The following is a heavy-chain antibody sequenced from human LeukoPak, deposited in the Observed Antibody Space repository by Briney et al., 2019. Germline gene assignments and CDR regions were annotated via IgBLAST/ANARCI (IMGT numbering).Heavy chain of an antibody. CDR1: GFTVSSNY. Sequence: GGSLRLSCAASGFTVSSNYMSWVRQAPGKGLEWVSVIYSGGSTYNADSVKGRFTISRDNSKNTLYLQMNSLRAEDTAVYYCARDSNNEITYDYWGQGTLVTVSS. CDR2: IYSGGST. V-gene: IGHV3-66*01. CDR3: ARDSNNEITYDY. J-gene: IGHJ4*02. D-gene: IGHD3-10*01.